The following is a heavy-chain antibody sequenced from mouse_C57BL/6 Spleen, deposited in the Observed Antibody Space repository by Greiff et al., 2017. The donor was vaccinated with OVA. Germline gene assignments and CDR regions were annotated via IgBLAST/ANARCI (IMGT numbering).Heavy chain of an antibody. Sequence: VQLQQSGAELAKPGASVKLSCKASGYTFTSYWMHWVKQRPGQGLEWIGYINPSSGYTKYNQKFKDKATVTADKSSSTAYMQLSSLTYEDSAVYYCARSRTGTDYWGQGTTLTVAS. V-gene: IGHV1-7*01. D-gene: IGHD4-1*01. CDR2: INPSSGYT. CDR3: ARSRTGTDY. J-gene: IGHJ2*01. CDR1: GYTFTSYW.